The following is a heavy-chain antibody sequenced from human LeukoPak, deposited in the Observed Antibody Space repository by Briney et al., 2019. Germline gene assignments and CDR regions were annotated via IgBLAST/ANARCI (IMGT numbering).Heavy chain of an antibody. CDR2: ISSSSSYI. CDR1: GFTFCSYS. CDR3: AGRNEYYYDSSGYTLTNWFDP. D-gene: IGHD3-22*01. Sequence: TGGSLRLSXAASGFTFCSYSMNWVRQSPGKGLEWVSSISSSSSYIDYADSVKGRFTISRDNAKNSLYLQMNSLRAEDTAVYYCAGRNEYYYDSSGYTLTNWFDPWGQGTLVTVSS. J-gene: IGHJ5*02. V-gene: IGHV3-21*01.